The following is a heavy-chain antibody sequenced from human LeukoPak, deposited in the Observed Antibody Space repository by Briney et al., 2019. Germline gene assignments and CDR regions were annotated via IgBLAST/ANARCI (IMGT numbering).Heavy chain of an antibody. V-gene: IGHV3-11*06. D-gene: IGHD6-13*01. J-gene: IGHJ4*02. CDR3: ARGAIAAAGTFDY. Sequence: DSVKGRFTISRDNARNSLYLQMNSLRAEDTAVYYCARGAIAAAGTFDYWGQGTLVTVSS.